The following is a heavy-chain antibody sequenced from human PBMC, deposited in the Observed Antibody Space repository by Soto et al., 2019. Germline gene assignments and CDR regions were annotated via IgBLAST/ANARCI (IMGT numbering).Heavy chain of an antibody. CDR2: MNPNSGNP. V-gene: IGHV1-8*01. CDR1: GYTFTSYD. Sequence: QVQLVQSGAEVKKPGASVKVSCKASGYTFTSYDFNWVRQATGRGLEGMGGMNPNSGNPGYAQKFHSSVPIPGNTSISTAYMELSSLSSEHTALYSWARDRVGLEDDWGQGTLCTVSS. D-gene: IGHD5-12*01. J-gene: IGHJ4*02. CDR3: ARDRVGLEDD.